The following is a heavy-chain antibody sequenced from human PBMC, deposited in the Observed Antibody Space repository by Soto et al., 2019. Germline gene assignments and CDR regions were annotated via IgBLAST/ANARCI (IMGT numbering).Heavy chain of an antibody. CDR3: ARSGVAVTTSAFDI. J-gene: IGHJ3*02. CDR2: IIPIFGTA. Sequence: SVKVSCKASGGTFSSYAISWVRQAPGQGLEWMGGIIPIFGTANYAQKFQGRVTITADESTSTAYMELSSLRSEDTAVYYCARSGVAVTTSAFDIWGQGTMVTVSS. D-gene: IGHD4-17*01. CDR1: GGTFSSYA. V-gene: IGHV1-69*13.